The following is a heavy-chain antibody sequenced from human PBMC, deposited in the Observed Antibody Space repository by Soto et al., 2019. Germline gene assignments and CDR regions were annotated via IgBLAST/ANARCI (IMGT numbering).Heavy chain of an antibody. J-gene: IGHJ4*02. CDR3: ARGGNSLAFGY. CDR2: ISGSGGST. CDR1: GFTFSSYA. Sequence: PGGSLRLSCAASGFTFSSYAMSWVRQAPGKGLEWVSAISGSGGSTYYADSVKGRFTISRDNAKNSLYLQMNSLRAEDTAVYYCARGGNSLAFGYWGQGTLVTVSS. V-gene: IGHV3-23*01. D-gene: IGHD1-26*01.